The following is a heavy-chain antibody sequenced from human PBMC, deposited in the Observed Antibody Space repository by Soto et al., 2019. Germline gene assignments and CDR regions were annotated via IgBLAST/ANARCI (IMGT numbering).Heavy chain of an antibody. CDR1: GGTFSSYT. V-gene: IGHV1-69*02. Sequence: SVKVSCKASGGTFSSYTIGWVRQAPGQGLEWMGRIIPILGIANYAQKFQGRVTITADKSTSTAYMELSSLRSEDTAVYYCAAGTFGGVIVDYWGQGTLVTVSS. CDR2: IIPILGIA. CDR3: AAGTFGGVIVDY. J-gene: IGHJ4*02. D-gene: IGHD3-16*02.